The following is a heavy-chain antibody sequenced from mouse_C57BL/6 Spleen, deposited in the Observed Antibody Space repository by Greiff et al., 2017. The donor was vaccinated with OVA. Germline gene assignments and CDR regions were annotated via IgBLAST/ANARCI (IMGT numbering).Heavy chain of an antibody. Sequence: QVHVKQSGAELVKPGASVKISCKASGYAFSSYWMNWVKQRPGKGLEWIGQIYPGDGDTNYNGKFKGKATLTADKSSSTAYMQLSSLTSEDSAVYFCARENYYGSSSFDYWGQGTTLTVSS. CDR3: ARENYYGSSSFDY. D-gene: IGHD1-1*01. CDR1: GYAFSSYW. J-gene: IGHJ2*01. V-gene: IGHV1-80*01. CDR2: IYPGDGDT.